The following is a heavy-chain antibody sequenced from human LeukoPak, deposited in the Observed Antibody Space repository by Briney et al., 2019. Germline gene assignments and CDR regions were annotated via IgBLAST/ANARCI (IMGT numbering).Heavy chain of an antibody. Sequence: GGSLRLSCAASGFTFSSYSMSWVRQAPGKGLEWVANIKKDGSEKYYVDSVKGRFTISRDNAKNSLFLQMNSLRAEDTAVYYCASTYVVVTAGHDAFHIWGQGTMVTVSS. V-gene: IGHV3-7*01. CDR2: IKKDGSEK. D-gene: IGHD2-21*02. J-gene: IGHJ3*02. CDR1: GFTFSSYS. CDR3: ASTYVVVTAGHDAFHI.